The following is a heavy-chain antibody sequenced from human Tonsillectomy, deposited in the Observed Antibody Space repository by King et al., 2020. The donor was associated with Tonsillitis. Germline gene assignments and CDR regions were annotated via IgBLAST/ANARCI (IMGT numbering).Heavy chain of an antibody. V-gene: IGHV3-49*04. D-gene: IGHD3-22*01. J-gene: IGHJ3*02. CDR2: IRSRAYGGTT. CDR3: TRFSTVTSSGYYYFDAFDI. CDR1: GFTFGEYA. Sequence: QLVQSGGGLVQPGRSLRLSCTDSGFTFGEYAMSWVRQAPGKGLEWVGFIRSRAYGGTTEYAASVKGRFTIPRDDSKSIAYLQMNSLKTEDTAVYYCTRFSTVTSSGYYYFDAFDIWGQGTRVTVSS.